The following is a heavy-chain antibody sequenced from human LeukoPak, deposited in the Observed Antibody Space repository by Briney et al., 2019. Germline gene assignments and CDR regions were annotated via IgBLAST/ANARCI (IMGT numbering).Heavy chain of an antibody. Sequence: GASVKVSCKASGYTFTNFYIHWVRQAPGQGLEWMGWMNPNSGDTSYARELQDRVTMTRDTSLSTAYMELSRLRSDDTAVYFCARRPINCIITNCYVDYWGQGTLVTVSS. V-gene: IGHV1-2*02. CDR2: MNPNSGDT. CDR1: GYTFTNFY. D-gene: IGHD2-2*01. CDR3: ARRPINCIITNCYVDY. J-gene: IGHJ4*02.